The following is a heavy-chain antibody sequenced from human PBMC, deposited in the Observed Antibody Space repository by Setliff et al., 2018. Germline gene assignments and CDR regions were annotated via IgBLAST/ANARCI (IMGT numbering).Heavy chain of an antibody. CDR3: ARGQTRTSTIFGIVSLSS. D-gene: IGHD3-3*01. V-gene: IGHV1-8*02. J-gene: IGHJ6*02. CDR2: LNPSSGDT. Sequence: ASVKVSCKASGYPFTSYDIHWLRLTSGQGLEWMGWLNPSSGDTGFATKFQGRVTVTRDTSISTAYMELSSLTSEDTAVYYCARGQTRTSTIFGIVSLSSWGDGTTVTV. CDR1: GYPFTSYD.